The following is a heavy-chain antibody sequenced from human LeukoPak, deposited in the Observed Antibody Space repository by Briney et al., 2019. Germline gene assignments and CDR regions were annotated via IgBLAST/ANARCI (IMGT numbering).Heavy chain of an antibody. CDR3: ARRQSRVLRYFDWGPGGDFGY. D-gene: IGHD3-9*01. CDR1: GGSISSYY. V-gene: IGHV4-39*01. Sequence: SETLSLTCTVSGGSISSYYWGWIRQPPGKGLEWIGSIYYSGSTYYNPSLKSRVTISVDTSKNQFSLKLSSVTAADTAVYYCARRQSRVLRYFDWGPGGDFGYWGQGTLVTVSS. CDR2: IYYSGST. J-gene: IGHJ4*02.